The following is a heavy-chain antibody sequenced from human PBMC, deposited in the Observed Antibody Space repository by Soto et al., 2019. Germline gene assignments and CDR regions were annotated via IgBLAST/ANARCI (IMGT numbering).Heavy chain of an antibody. CDR3: ARVHSSSYYSFDY. D-gene: IGHD6-13*01. J-gene: IGHJ4*02. Sequence: GGSLRLSCAASGFTVSSYYMSWVRQAPGKGLEWVSVIYSAGSADFADSVKGRFTISRDNSKNTLYLQMSSLRAEDTAVYYCARVHSSSYYSFDYWGPGTLVTLAS. CDR2: IYSAGSA. V-gene: IGHV3-66*01. CDR1: GFTVSSYY.